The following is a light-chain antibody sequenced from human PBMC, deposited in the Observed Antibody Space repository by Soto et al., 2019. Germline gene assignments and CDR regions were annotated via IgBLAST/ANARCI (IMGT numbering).Light chain of an antibody. CDR1: RSDVGGYNY. CDR3: CSYAGRYTWV. J-gene: IGLJ1*01. Sequence: QSALTQPRSVSGSLGQSVTISCAVTRSDVGGYNYVSWYQQPPGTAPKLMIYEVSKRPSGVPDRFSGSKSGNTASLTISGLQAEDDGDYYCCSYAGRYTWVFGTGTKVTVL. V-gene: IGLV2-11*01. CDR2: EVS.